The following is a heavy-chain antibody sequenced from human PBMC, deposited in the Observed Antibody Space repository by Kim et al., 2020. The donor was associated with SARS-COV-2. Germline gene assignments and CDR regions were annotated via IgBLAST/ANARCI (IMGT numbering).Heavy chain of an antibody. Sequence: GGSLRLSCAASGFTLKTYWMSWVRQAPGKGLEWVASIKQDGTEKYYVDSVKGRFTISRDNAKNSLYLQMSRLRAEDTAMYFCARETGTWYIHYFDYWGQGMLVTVSS. J-gene: IGHJ4*02. V-gene: IGHV3-7*01. CDR3: ARETGTWYIHYFDY. CDR1: GFTLKTYW. CDR2: IKQDGTEK. D-gene: IGHD6-13*01.